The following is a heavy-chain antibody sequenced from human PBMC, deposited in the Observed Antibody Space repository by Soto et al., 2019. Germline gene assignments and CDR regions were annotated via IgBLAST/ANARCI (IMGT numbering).Heavy chain of an antibody. CDR1: GFTFDDYG. D-gene: IGHD3-10*01. V-gene: IGHV3-20*01. J-gene: IGHJ4*02. Sequence: EVQLVESGGGVVRPGGSLRLSCAASGFTFDDYGMSWVRQAPGKGLEWVSGINWNGGSTGYADSVKGRFTISRDNAKNSLYLQMNSLRAEDTALYHCARDRSYYYGPGSYKPYYFDYWGQGTLVTVSS. CDR2: INWNGGST. CDR3: ARDRSYYYGPGSYKPYYFDY.